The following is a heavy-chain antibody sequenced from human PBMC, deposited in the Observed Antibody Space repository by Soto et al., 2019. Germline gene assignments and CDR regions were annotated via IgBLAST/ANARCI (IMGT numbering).Heavy chain of an antibody. Sequence: GASVKVSCKASGYTFTSYYMHWVRQAPGQGLEWMGIINPSGGSTSYAQKFRGRVTMTRDTSTSTVYMELSSLRSEDTAVYYCARTGPRDLAISLVPYYYYYGMDVWGQGTTVTVSS. CDR3: ARTGPRDLAISLVPYYYYYGMDV. J-gene: IGHJ6*02. CDR2: INPSGGST. CDR1: GYTFTSYY. D-gene: IGHD2-2*02. V-gene: IGHV1-46*01.